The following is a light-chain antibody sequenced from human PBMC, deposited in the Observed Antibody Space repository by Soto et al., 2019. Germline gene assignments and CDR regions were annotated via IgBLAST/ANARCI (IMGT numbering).Light chain of an antibody. V-gene: IGKV3-11*01. CDR3: HHYGKSPIYT. Sequence: EIVLTQSPATLSLSPGERATLSCRASQNVRSILAWYQQRPGQAPRLLIYEASNRATGIPARFSGSGSGTDFTLTISSLEPEDFAVYYCHHYGKSPIYTFGPGTKVDFK. CDR1: QNVRSI. CDR2: EAS. J-gene: IGKJ3*01.